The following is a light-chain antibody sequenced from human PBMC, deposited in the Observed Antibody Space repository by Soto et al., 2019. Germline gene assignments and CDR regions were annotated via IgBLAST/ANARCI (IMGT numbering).Light chain of an antibody. CDR3: SSYAGSNNLV. J-gene: IGLJ3*02. V-gene: IGLV2-8*01. CDR2: EVS. Sequence: QSALTQPPSASGSPGQSVTISCTGTSSDVGGYNYVSWYQQHPGKAPKLMIYEVSERPSGVPDRFSGSKSGNTASLTVSGLRAEDEADYYCSSYAGSNNLVFGGGTQLTVL. CDR1: SSDVGGYNY.